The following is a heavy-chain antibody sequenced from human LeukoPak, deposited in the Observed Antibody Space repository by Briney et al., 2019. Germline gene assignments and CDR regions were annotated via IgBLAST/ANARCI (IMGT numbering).Heavy chain of an antibody. V-gene: IGHV3-23*01. CDR1: GFTFSSYA. J-gene: IGHJ5*02. CDR3: AREDHSSSRPEGWFDP. CDR2: ISGSGGST. Sequence: GGSLRLSCAASGFTFSSYAMSWVRQAPGKGLEWVSAISGSGGSTYYADSVKGRFTISSDNSKNTLYLQMNSLRAEDTAVYYCAREDHSSSRPEGWFDPWGQGTLDTVSS. D-gene: IGHD6-13*01.